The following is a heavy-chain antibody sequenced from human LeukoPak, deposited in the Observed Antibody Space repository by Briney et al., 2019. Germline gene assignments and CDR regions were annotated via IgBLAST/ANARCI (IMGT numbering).Heavy chain of an antibody. D-gene: IGHD3-22*01. CDR3: ARDQMDYASSDFDL. Sequence: PSETLSLTCTVSGGSISSYYWSWIRQPAGKGLEWIGRIYTSGSTNYNPSLKSRVTISVDKSKNQLSLKLSSVTAADTAVYYCARDQMDYASSDFDLWGRGTLVTVSS. J-gene: IGHJ2*01. CDR1: GGSISSYY. CDR2: IYTSGST. V-gene: IGHV4-4*07.